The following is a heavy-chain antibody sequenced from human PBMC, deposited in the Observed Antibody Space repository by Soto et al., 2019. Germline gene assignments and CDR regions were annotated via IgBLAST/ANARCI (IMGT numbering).Heavy chain of an antibody. CDR3: ACDKIREILDY. J-gene: IGHJ4*02. CDR2: INAGNGNT. CDR1: GYTFTSYD. Sequence: ASVKVSCKASGYTFTSYDMHWGRQAPGQRLEWMGWINAGNGNTKYSQKFQGRVTITRDTSASTAYMELSSLRSEDTAVYYCACDKIREILDYPGQRTLVTVSS. D-gene: IGHD3-16*01. V-gene: IGHV1-3*01.